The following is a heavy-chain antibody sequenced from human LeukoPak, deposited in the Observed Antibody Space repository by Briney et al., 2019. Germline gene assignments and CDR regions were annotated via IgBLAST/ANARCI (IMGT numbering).Heavy chain of an antibody. CDR2: ISGTYDNT. D-gene: IGHD2-8*02. CDR3: AKDYVNQGHCIGGVCYPFDY. CDR1: GFTFSSYA. Sequence: GGSLRLSCAASGFTFSSYAMSWVRQPPGKGLELVSGISGTYDNTWYADSVKGRFTISRDDSKNTVYLQMNSLRADDTAVYYCAKDYVNQGHCIGGVCYPFDYWGQGTLVTVSS. J-gene: IGHJ4*02. V-gene: IGHV3-23*01.